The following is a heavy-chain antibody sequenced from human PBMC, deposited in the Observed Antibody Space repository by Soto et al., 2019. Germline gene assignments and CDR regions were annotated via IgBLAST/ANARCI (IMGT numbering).Heavy chain of an antibody. CDR3: ARRGSGSYYDY. D-gene: IGHD1-26*01. CDR1: GFTFSSYA. V-gene: IGHV3-23*01. CDR2: ISGSGGST. J-gene: IGHJ4*02. Sequence: EVQLLESGGGLVQPGGSLRLSCAASGFTFSSYAMRWVRQAPAKGLEWVSAISGSGGSTYYADSVKGRFTISRDNSKNXLYLQMNSLRAEDTAVYYCARRGSGSYYDYWGQGTLVTVSS.